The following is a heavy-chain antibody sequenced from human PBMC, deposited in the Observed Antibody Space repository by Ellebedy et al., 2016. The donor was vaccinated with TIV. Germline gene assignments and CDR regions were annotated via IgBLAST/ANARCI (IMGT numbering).Heavy chain of an antibody. V-gene: IGHV1-2*02. D-gene: IGHD1-26*01. CDR1: GYTFTSYD. J-gene: IGHJ1*01. CDR3: ARGPPTVATTDAEYFQH. Sequence: AASVKVSCKASGYTFTSYDINWARQATGQGLEWMGWMNPYSGGTKYAQKFQGRVTMTRDPSIITAYMNLSSLISDDTAVYYCARGPPTVATTDAEYFQHWGQGTLVTVSS. CDR2: MNPYSGGT.